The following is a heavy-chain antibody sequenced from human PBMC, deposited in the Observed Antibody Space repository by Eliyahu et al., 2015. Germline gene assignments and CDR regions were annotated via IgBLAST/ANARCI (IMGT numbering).Heavy chain of an antibody. CDR2: ISGSGGST. J-gene: IGHJ4*02. D-gene: IGHD5-12*01. CDR3: ANSYVDLDY. CDR1: GXTFSSYA. V-gene: IGHV3-23*01. Sequence: EVQLLESGGGLVQPGGSLRLSCAASGXTFSSYAMXXXRQXPGKGLEWVSAISGSGGSTYYADSVKGRFTISRDNSKNTLYLQMNSLRAEDTAVYYCANSYVDLDYWGQGTLVTVSS.